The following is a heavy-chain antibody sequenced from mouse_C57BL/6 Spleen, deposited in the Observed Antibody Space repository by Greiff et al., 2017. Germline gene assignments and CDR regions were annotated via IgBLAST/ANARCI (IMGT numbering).Heavy chain of an antibody. D-gene: IGHD1-1*01. Sequence: QVQLKESGAELARPGASVKMSCKASGYTFTSYTMHWVKQRPGQGLEWIGYINPSSGYTKYNQKFKDKATLTADKSSSTAYMQLSSLTSEDSAVYYCTDYYGRGDDWGKGTTLTVSS. CDR3: TDYYGRGDD. V-gene: IGHV1-4*01. J-gene: IGHJ2*01. CDR2: INPSSGYT. CDR1: GYTFTSYT.